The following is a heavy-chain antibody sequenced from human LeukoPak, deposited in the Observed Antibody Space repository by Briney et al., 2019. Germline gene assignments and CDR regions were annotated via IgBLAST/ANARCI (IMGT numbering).Heavy chain of an antibody. D-gene: IGHD3-22*01. CDR1: GYSFTGYF. CDR3: ARSGSTGYSLDY. CDR2: IDPNSGDT. J-gene: IGHJ4*02. V-gene: IGHV1-2*02. Sequence: ASVKVSCKASGYSFTGYFIHWVRHAPGQGLEWMGCIDPNSGDTKYAQRFQGRVSMPRDTSTRTAYMELSRLRSDDTAVYFCARSGSTGYSLDYWGQGTLVTVSS.